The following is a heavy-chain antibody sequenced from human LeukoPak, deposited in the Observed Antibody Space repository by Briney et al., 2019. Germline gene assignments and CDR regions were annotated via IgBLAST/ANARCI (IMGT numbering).Heavy chain of an antibody. J-gene: IGHJ3*02. CDR3: ARHENLYDSSPFDI. D-gene: IGHD3-22*01. CDR1: GGSINSYY. Sequence: SETLSLTCTVSGGSINSYYWSWIRQPPGKGLEWIGYLYYSGSTNYKPSLKSRVTISVDTSKNQFSLKLSSVTAADTAVYYCARHENLYDSSPFDIWGQRTKVTVSS. V-gene: IGHV4-59*08. CDR2: LYYSGST.